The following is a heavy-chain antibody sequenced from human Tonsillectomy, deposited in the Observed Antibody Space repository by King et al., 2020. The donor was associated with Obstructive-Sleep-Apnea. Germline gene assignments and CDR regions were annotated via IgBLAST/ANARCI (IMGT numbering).Heavy chain of an antibody. CDR2: ISWNSGSI. D-gene: IGHD6-19*01. CDR3: AKLSSGWSYYFDY. V-gene: IGHV3-9*01. J-gene: IGHJ4*02. Sequence: QLVQSGGGLVQPGRSLRLSCAASGFTFDDYDMHWVRQAPGKGLEWVSGISWNSGSIGYADSVKGRFTISRDNAKNSLYLQMNSLRAEDTALYYCAKLSSGWSYYFDYWGQGTLVTVSS. CDR1: GFTFDDYD.